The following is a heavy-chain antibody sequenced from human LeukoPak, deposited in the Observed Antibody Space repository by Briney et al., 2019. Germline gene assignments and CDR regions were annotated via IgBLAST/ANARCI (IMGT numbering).Heavy chain of an antibody. CDR1: GFTFSSYE. D-gene: IGHD3-16*02. CDR3: ARAYVWGSYRYLYYFDY. Sequence: PGGSLRLSCAASGFTFSSYEMNWVRQAPGKGLEWVSYISSSGSTIYYADSVKGRFTISRDNAKNSLYLQMNSLRAEDTAVYYCARAYVWGSYRYLYYFDYWGQGTLVTVSS. V-gene: IGHV3-48*03. J-gene: IGHJ4*02. CDR2: ISSSGSTI.